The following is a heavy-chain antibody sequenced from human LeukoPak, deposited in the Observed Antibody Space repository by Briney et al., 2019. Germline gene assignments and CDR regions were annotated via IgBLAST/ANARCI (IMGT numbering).Heavy chain of an antibody. CDR1: GYTFTSYD. J-gene: IGHJ4*02. Sequence: ASVKVSCKASGYTFTSYDINWVRQATGQGPERMGWMIPSSGNTGFAQRFQGRVTMTRDTSINTAYLELSSLTSEDTAVYYCATHTYYYSSGSLAYWGQGTLVTVSS. CDR2: MIPSSGNT. CDR3: ATHTYYYSSGSLAY. V-gene: IGHV1-8*01. D-gene: IGHD3-10*01.